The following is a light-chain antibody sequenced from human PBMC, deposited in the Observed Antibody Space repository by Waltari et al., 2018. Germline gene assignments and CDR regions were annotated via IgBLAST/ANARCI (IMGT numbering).Light chain of an antibody. J-gene: IGLJ3*02. V-gene: IGLV3-25*03. CDR2: KDT. CDR1: ALPKQY. CDR3: QSADISSSYRV. Sequence: SHDLTQPPSVSVSPGQTARITCSGDALPKQYVYWFQKKPGQAPVLVIYKDTERPSGIPERFSGSSSGTTVTLTISGVQADDEADYYCQSADISSSYRVFGGGTKLSVL.